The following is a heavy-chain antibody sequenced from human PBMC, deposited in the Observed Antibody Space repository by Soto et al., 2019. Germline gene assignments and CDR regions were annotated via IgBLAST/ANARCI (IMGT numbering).Heavy chain of an antibody. Sequence: QVQLVESGGGVVQPGRSLRLSCAGSGFIFKNYALNWVRQAPGKGLEWVASITRDGYSKYYADSMKGRFTISRDNSRDTLSLQMTALTIEDSSVYYCTKSSGGSSSVGMDYWGQGTRVTVSS. V-gene: IGHV3-30*04. J-gene: IGHJ4*02. D-gene: IGHD6-6*01. CDR3: TKSSGGSSSVGMDY. CDR2: ITRDGYSK. CDR1: GFIFKNYA.